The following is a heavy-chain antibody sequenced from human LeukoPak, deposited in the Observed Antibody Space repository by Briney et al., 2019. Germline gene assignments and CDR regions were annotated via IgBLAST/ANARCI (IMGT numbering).Heavy chain of an antibody. J-gene: IGHJ4*02. CDR3: ARDPSYDSSGYPFDY. CDR2: NWNGGST. V-gene: IGHV3-20*01. Sequence: GGSLRLSCAASGFTFDDYGMSWVRQAPGKGLEWVSGNWNGGSTGYADSVKGRFTISRDNAKNSLYLQMNSLRAEDTALYHCARDPSYDSSGYPFDYWGQGTLVTVSS. CDR1: GFTFDDYG. D-gene: IGHD3-22*01.